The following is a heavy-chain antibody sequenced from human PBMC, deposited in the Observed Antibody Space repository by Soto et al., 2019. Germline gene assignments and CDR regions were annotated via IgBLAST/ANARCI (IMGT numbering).Heavy chain of an antibody. CDR3: ARGLYYDDSSGYGRHYYYGMDV. D-gene: IGHD3-22*01. J-gene: IGHJ6*02. CDR2: IIPIFGTA. Sequence: QVQLVQSGAEVKKPGSSVKVSCKASGGTFSSYAISWVRQAPGQGLEWMGGIIPIFGTANYAQKFQGRVTIPADKSTSTAYMELSSLRAEDTAVYYCARGLYYDDSSGYGRHYYYGMDVWGQGTTVTVSS. CDR1: GGTFSSYA. V-gene: IGHV1-69*06.